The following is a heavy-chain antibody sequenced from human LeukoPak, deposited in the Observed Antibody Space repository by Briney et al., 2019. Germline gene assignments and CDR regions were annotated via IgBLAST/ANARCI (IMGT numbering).Heavy chain of an antibody. CDR1: GGSISTSNYY. D-gene: IGHD3-22*01. CDR3: ARVKYYDSSGYHGYYFDY. Sequence: SETLSPTCTVSGGSISTSNYYWGWIRQPPGKGLEWIGSIYYSGSTYYNPSLKSRVTISVDTSKNQFSLKLSSVTAADTAVYYCARVKYYDSSGYHGYYFDYWGQGTLVTVSS. V-gene: IGHV4-39*07. CDR2: IYYSGST. J-gene: IGHJ4*02.